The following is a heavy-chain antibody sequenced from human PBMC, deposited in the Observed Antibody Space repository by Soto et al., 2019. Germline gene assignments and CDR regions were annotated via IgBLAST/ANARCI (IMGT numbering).Heavy chain of an antibody. J-gene: IGHJ4*02. CDR3: VRDQAILTGYST. D-gene: IGHD3-9*01. Sequence: ASVKVSCKASGYTFTSYAMHWVRQAPGQGLEWMGRINAIHGNAKYAQKFQGRVTITADKSTSTAYMELSSLRAEDTAVYYCVRDQAILTGYSTWGQGTLVTVFS. CDR2: INAIHGNA. CDR1: GYTFTSYA. V-gene: IGHV1-3*01.